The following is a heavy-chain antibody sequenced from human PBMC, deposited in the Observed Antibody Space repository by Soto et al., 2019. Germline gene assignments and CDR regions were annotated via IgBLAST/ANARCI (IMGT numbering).Heavy chain of an antibody. V-gene: IGHV1-18*01. D-gene: IGHD6-19*01. J-gene: IGHJ4*02. CDR2: ISAYSGNT. Sequence: GASVKVSCKASGYTFTSYGISWVRQAPGQGLEWMGWISAYSGNTNYAQKFQGRVTMTRNTSISTAYMELSSLRSEDTAVYYCASGLWGSGWEEFDYWGPGLLVSV. CDR3: ASGLWGSGWEEFDY. CDR1: GYTFTSYG.